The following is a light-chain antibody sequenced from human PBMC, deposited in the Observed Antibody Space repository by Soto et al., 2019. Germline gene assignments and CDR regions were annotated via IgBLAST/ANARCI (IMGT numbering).Light chain of an antibody. CDR3: QQYTSYSWT. J-gene: IGKJ1*01. CDR1: QSINSW. Sequence: DIQMTQSPSTLSASVGDRVTITCRASQSINSWLAWYQQKPGKAPQILIYDASTLKSGVPSRFSASGSGTECTLIISSLQPDDFATYYCQQYTSYSWTFGQGTKVDIK. V-gene: IGKV1-5*01. CDR2: DAS.